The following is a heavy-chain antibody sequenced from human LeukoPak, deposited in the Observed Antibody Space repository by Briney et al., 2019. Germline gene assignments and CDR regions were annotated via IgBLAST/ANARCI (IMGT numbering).Heavy chain of an antibody. CDR2: IYYSGST. V-gene: IGHV4-31*03. CDR3: ARGIVVVPAAPGGWFDP. J-gene: IGHJ5*02. CDR1: GGSIRSGGYY. Sequence: PSETLSLTCTVSGGSIRSGGYYWSWIRQHPGKGLEWIGNIYYSGSTSYNPSLKSRVTISVDTSKNQFSLKLNSVTAADTAVYYCARGIVVVPAAPGGWFDPWGQGTLVTVSS. D-gene: IGHD2-2*01.